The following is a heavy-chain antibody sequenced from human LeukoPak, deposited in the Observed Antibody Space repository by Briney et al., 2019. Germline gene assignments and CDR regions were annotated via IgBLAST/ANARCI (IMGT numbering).Heavy chain of an antibody. D-gene: IGHD6-19*01. CDR2: IYSGGNT. V-gene: IGHV3-53*05. CDR1: GFTVSSNS. Sequence: GGSLRLSCTVSGFTVSSNSMSWVRQAPGKGLEWVSFIYSGGNTHYSDSVKGRFTISRDNSKNTLYLQMGSLRAEDMAVYYCARDREDGAVAGNAVPCFDYWGQGTLVTVSS. J-gene: IGHJ4*02. CDR3: ARDREDGAVAGNAVPCFDY.